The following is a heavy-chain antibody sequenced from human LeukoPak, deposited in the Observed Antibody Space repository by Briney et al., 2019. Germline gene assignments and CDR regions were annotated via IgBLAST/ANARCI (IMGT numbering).Heavy chain of an antibody. V-gene: IGHV4-34*01. Sequence: PSETLSLTCTVYGGSFSGYYWSWIRQPPGKGLEWIGEINHSGSTNYNPSLKSRVTISVDTSKNQFSLKLSSVTAADTAVYYCARNYYFDYWGQGTLVTVSS. CDR1: GGSFSGYY. J-gene: IGHJ4*02. CDR3: ARNYYFDY. CDR2: INHSGST.